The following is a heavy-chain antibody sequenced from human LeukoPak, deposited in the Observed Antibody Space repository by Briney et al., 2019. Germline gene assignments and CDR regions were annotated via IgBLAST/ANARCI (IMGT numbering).Heavy chain of an antibody. V-gene: IGHV3-21*01. CDR1: GLTFSKYR. D-gene: IGHD3-3*01. CDR3: ARDPMARITIFGVARAPRAYFDY. J-gene: IGHJ4*02. CDR2: ISDGGSYK. Sequence: GGSLRLSCAASGLTFSKYRMNWVRQAPGKGLEWVSSISDGGSYKYYADSVKGRFTISRDNARNSLYLQMSSLRPEDTAVYYCARDPMARITIFGVARAPRAYFDYWGQGTLVTVSS.